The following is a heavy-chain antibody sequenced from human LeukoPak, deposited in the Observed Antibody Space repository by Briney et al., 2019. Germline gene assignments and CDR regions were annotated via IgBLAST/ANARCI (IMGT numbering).Heavy chain of an antibody. D-gene: IGHD3-10*01. V-gene: IGHV4-4*07. CDR3: AGITMVRGVIHYYYYMDV. J-gene: IGHJ6*03. CDR2: IYTSGST. Sequence: SETLSLTCTVSGGSISSYYWSWIRQPAGKGLEWIGRIYTSGSTNYNPSLKSRVTMSVDTSKNQFSLKLSSVTAADTAVYYCAGITMVRGVIHYYYYMDVWGKGTTVTVSS. CDR1: GGSISSYY.